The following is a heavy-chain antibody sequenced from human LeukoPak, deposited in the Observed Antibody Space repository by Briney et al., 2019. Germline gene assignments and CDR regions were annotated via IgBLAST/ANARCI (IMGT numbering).Heavy chain of an antibody. Sequence: SETLSLTCTVSGGSISSYYWSWIRQPPGKGLEWIGYIYYSGSTNYNPSLKSRVTISVDTSKNQFSLKLSSVTAADTAVYYCARDGAIFGVVPPMAFDIWGQGTMVTVSS. D-gene: IGHD3-3*01. J-gene: IGHJ3*02. CDR2: IYYSGST. CDR3: ARDGAIFGVVPPMAFDI. V-gene: IGHV4-59*01. CDR1: GGSISSYY.